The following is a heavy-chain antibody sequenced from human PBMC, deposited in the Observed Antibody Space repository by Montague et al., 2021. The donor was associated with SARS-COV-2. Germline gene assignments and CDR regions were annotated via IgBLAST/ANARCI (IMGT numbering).Heavy chain of an antibody. V-gene: IGHV4-61*01. D-gene: IGHD3-10*01. CDR1: GGSVIMRSYC. J-gene: IGHJ4*02. CDR2: IYYGGST. CDR3: ARVKRGYYYGLGVSAHFDY. Sequence: SETLSLTCTVAGGSVIMRSYCWTWIQQPAGKGLEWIVFIYYGGSTNYNRSLKSQDTISVDTTKNQSSLKLSSVTAADTAVYYCARVKRGYYYGLGVSAHFDYWGQGTLVTVSS.